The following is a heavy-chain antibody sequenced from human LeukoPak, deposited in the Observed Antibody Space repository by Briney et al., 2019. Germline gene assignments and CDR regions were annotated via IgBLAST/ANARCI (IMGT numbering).Heavy chain of an antibody. D-gene: IGHD2-15*01. CDR2: INHSGST. V-gene: IGHV4-38-2*02. CDR1: GYSISSGYY. CDR3: ARRRAGLRRDLWFDP. Sequence: SETLSLTCTVSGYSISSGYYWGWIRQPPGKGLEWIGEINHSGSTNYNPSLKSRVTISVDTSKNQFSLKLSSVTAADTAVYYCARRRAGLRRDLWFDPWGQGTLVTVSS. J-gene: IGHJ5*02.